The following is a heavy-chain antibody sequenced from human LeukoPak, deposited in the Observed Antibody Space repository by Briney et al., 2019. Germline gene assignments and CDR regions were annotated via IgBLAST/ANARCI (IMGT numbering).Heavy chain of an antibody. CDR2: IYYSGST. CDR3: ARAGYSSSWYRTYNWFDP. CDR1: GGSISSYY. V-gene: IGHV4-59*01. J-gene: IGHJ5*02. D-gene: IGHD6-13*01. Sequence: KSSETLSLTCTVSGGSISSYYFSWIRQPPGKGLEWIGYIYYSGSTNYNPSLKSRVSMSVDTSKRQFYLNVYSVTAADTAVYYCARAGYSSSWYRTYNWFDPWGQGTLVTVSS.